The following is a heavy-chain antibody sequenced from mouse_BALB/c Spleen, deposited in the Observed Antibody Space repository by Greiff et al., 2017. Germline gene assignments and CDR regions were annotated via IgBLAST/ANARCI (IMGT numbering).Heavy chain of an antibody. V-gene: IGHV3-6*02. CDR3: ARGWYYRFHCAMDY. D-gene: IGHD2-14*01. J-gene: IGHJ4*01. Sequence: EVQLLESGPGLVKPSPSLSLTCSVSGYSFTSGYFWNWIRQPPGDRLEWMGYISYDGSNNYNPSLKNRISITRDTSKNQFFLKLNSVTTEDTATYYCARGWYYRFHCAMDYWGQGTSVTVSS. CDR2: ISYDGSN. CDR1: GYSFTSGYF.